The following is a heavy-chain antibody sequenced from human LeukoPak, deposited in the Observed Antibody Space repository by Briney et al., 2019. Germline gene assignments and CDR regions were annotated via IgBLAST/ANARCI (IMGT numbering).Heavy chain of an antibody. Sequence: PGGSLRLSCSASGFTFNNYNMNWVRQPPGKGLEWIGYIYYSGITNYNPSLKSRVTISLDTSKNQFSLKLSSVTAADTAVYYCARRCSSTSCQGNYYFDYWGQGTLVTVSS. D-gene: IGHD2-2*01. CDR1: GFTFNNYN. CDR3: ARRCSSTSCQGNYYFDY. CDR2: IYYSGIT. V-gene: IGHV4-59*08. J-gene: IGHJ4*02.